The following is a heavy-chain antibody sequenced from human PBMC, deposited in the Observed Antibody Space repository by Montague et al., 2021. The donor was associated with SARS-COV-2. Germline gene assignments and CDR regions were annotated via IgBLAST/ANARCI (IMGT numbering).Heavy chain of an antibody. J-gene: IGHJ3*02. CDR3: ATYYDILTGYYIDAFDI. D-gene: IGHD3-9*01. V-gene: IGHV4-39*01. Sequence: SETLSLTCTVSGGSISSSSYYWGWIRQPPGKGLERIGSIYYSGSTYYNPSLKSRVTISVDTSTNQFSLKLSSVTAADTAVYYCATYYDILTGYYIDAFDIWGQGTMVTVSS. CDR2: IYYSGST. CDR1: GGSISSSSYY.